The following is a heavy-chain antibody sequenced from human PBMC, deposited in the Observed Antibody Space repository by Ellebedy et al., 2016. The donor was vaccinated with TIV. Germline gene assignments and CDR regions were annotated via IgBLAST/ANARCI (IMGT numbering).Heavy chain of an antibody. J-gene: IGHJ4*02. CDR1: GYTFTSHG. CDR3: ARGLYGGKPEGDF. CDR2: IDAKNGDI. D-gene: IGHD4-23*01. V-gene: IGHV1-18*01. Sequence: AASVKVSCKASGYTFTSHGIGWVRQAPGQGLEWMGWIDAKNGDIDSAQAFQDRVTLTTDTSTTTAYLELRSLTSDDTAVYYCARGLYGGKPEGDFWGQGTLVTVSS.